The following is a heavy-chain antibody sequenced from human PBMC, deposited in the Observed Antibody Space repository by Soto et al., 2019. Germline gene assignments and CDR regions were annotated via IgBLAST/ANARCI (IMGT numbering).Heavy chain of an antibody. CDR2: MYHDGNT. CDR1: GYSISSGCF. V-gene: IGHV4-38-2*02. CDR3: ARESYSGYHSYDY. J-gene: IGHJ4*02. D-gene: IGHD5-12*01. Sequence: SETLSLTXAVSGYSISSGCFWGWIRQPPGKGLEWIANMYHDGNTHYNPSLKSRVTMSVGTSKNQFSLKLNSVTAADTAVYYCARESYSGYHSYDYWGQGILVTVSS.